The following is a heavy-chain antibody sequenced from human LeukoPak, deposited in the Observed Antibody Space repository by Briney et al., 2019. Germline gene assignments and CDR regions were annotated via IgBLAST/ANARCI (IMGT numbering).Heavy chain of an antibody. D-gene: IGHD1-7*01. CDR3: ARERYNWNYVYGAFDI. CDR2: INNDGSST. V-gene: IGHV3-74*01. CDR1: GFTFSSYW. Sequence: GGSLRLACAASGFTFSSYWMHWVRQAPGKGLVWVSRINNDGSSTIYADSVKGRFTIPRDSAKNTLYLQMNSLRAEDTAVYYCARERYNWNYVYGAFDIWGQGTMVTVSS. J-gene: IGHJ3*02.